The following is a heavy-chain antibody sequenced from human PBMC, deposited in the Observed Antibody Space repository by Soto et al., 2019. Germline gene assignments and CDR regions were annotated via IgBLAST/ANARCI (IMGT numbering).Heavy chain of an antibody. CDR2: IYYSGSA. CDR3: ARRLTSSANNWFDP. V-gene: IGHV4-61*01. Sequence: PSETLSLTCTVSGGSVSSGSYYWSWIRQPPGKGLEWIGYIYYSGSANYNPSLKSRVTISVDTSKNQFSLKLSSVTAADTAVYYCARRLTSSANNWFDPWGQGTLVTVSS. CDR1: GGSVSSGSYY. J-gene: IGHJ5*02. D-gene: IGHD2-21*01.